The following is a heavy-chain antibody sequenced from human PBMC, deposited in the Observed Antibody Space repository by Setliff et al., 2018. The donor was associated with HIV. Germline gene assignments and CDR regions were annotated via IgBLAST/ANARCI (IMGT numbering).Heavy chain of an antibody. J-gene: IGHJ3*02. Sequence: LRLSCVASGFTLSSYSMHWVRQAPGKGLEWVSSITASSSYIFYADSVKGRFSISRDNAKNSLYLQMNSLRDDDTAVYYCARQPDYGDAFDKWGQGTMVTVSS. V-gene: IGHV3-21*01. CDR2: ITASSSYI. CDR1: GFTLSSYS. CDR3: ARQPDYGDAFDK. D-gene: IGHD4-17*01.